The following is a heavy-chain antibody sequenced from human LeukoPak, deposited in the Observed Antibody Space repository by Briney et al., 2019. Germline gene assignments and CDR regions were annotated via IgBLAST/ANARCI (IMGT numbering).Heavy chain of an antibody. D-gene: IGHD1-26*01. CDR2: INPNSGGT. J-gene: IGHJ4*02. CDR1: GYTFTSYG. V-gene: IGHV1-2*02. Sequence: ASVKVSCKSSGYTFTSYGISWVRQAPGQGLEWMGWINPNSGGTNYAQKFQGRVTMTRDTSISTAYMELSRLRADDTAVYDCARGKWRYFDYWGQGTLVTVSP. CDR3: ARGKWRYFDY.